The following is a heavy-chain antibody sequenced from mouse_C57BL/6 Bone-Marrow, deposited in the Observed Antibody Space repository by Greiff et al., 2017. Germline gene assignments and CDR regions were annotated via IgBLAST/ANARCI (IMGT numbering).Heavy chain of an antibody. CDR2: IRNKANGYTT. Sequence: EVQRVESGGGLVQPGGSLSLSCAASGFTFTDYYMSWVRQPPGKALEWLGFIRNKANGYTTEYSASVKGRFTISRDNSQSILYLQMNALRAEDSATYYCASLAYYARDYWGQGTSVTVSS. V-gene: IGHV7-3*01. CDR3: ASLAYYARDY. CDR1: GFTFTDYY. J-gene: IGHJ4*01.